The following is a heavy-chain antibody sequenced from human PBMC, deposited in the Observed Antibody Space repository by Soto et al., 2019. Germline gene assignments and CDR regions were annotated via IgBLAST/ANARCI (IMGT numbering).Heavy chain of an antibody. Sequence: EVQLVESGGGLVQPGGSLRLSCAASGFAVGSNYMSWVRQAPGKGLEWLSVLYSGGTTYYADSVKGRFTISRHNSENTLYRQMDRLRTEDTAVYYCARAAWGLWFGYMDVWGKGTTVIVSS. CDR3: ARAAWGLWFGYMDV. V-gene: IGHV3-53*04. J-gene: IGHJ6*03. CDR1: GFAVGSNY. D-gene: IGHD3-10*01. CDR2: LYSGGTT.